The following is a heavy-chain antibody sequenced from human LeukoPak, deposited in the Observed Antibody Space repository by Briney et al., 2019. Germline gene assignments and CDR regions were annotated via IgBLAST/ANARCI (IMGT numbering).Heavy chain of an antibody. CDR1: GFTVSSNY. J-gene: IGHJ3*02. V-gene: IGHV3-23*01. CDR2: ISGSGGST. D-gene: IGHD6-13*01. Sequence: PGGSLRLSCAASGFTVSSNYMSWVRQAPGKGLEWVSAISGSGGSTYYADSVKGRFTISRDNSKNTLYLQMSSLRAEDTAVYYCAKDFSSTWYSAFDIWGQGTMVTVSS. CDR3: AKDFSSTWYSAFDI.